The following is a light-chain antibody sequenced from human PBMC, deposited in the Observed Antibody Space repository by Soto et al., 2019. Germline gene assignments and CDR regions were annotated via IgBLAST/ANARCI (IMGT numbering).Light chain of an antibody. CDR2: DAS. Sequence: EVVMTQSPATLSVSPGERATLSCRASESVSRNLAWYQQKPGQAPRLLIYDASNRAAGIPARFSGSGSGTDFTLTISRLEPEDFAVYYCQQYGSSPPSSTFGQGTRLEIK. CDR1: ESVSRN. V-gene: IGKV3-20*01. J-gene: IGKJ5*01. CDR3: QQYGSSPPSST.